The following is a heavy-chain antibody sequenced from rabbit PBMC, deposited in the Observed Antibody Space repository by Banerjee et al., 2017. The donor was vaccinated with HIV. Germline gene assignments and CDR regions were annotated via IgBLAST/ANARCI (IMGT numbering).Heavy chain of an antibody. J-gene: IGHJ3*01. V-gene: IGHV1S40*01. CDR3: ARATGYGSTSGYPTRLDL. D-gene: IGHD1-1*01. CDR1: GFSFSSNYY. Sequence: QSVEESGGGLVQPGGSLKLSCKASGFSFSSNYYLCWVRQAPGKGLEWIACIDTSSGITYYASWANGRFTISLDNAQNTVFLRMTSLTAADTATYFCARATGYGSTSGYPTRLDLRGPGTLVTVS. CDR2: IDTSSGIT.